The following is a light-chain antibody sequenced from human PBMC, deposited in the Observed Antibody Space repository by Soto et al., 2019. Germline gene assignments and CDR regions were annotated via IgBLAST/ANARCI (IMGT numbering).Light chain of an antibody. CDR3: SSYTSDWGV. Sequence: QSVLTQPASVSGSPGQSITISCTGTSSDVGGYDFVSWYQHHPGKAPKLIIYEVSTRPSGVSNRFSGSKSSNTASLTISGLQAEDEADYYCSSYTSDWGVFGTGTKLTVL. J-gene: IGLJ1*01. V-gene: IGLV2-14*01. CDR1: SSDVGGYDF. CDR2: EVS.